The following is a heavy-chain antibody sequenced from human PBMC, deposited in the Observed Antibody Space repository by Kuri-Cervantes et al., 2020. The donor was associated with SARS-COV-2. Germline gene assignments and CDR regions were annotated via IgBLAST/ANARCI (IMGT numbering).Heavy chain of an antibody. J-gene: IGHJ4*02. V-gene: IGHV3-21*01. CDR3: ARTVVVVAATIFDY. Sequence: GGSLRLSCAASGFTFSSYAMSWVRQAPGKGLEWVSSISSSSSYIYYADSVKGRFTISRDNAKNSLYLQMNSLRAEDTAVYYCARTVVVVAATIFDYWGQGTRVTGAS. CDR1: GFTFSSYA. D-gene: IGHD2-15*01. CDR2: ISSSSSYI.